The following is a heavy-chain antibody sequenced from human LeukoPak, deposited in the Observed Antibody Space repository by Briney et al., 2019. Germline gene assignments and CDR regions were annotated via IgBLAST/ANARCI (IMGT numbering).Heavy chain of an antibody. J-gene: IGHJ5*02. CDR2: INPSGGST. D-gene: IGHD4-23*01. CDR1: GYTFTSYY. V-gene: IGHV1-46*01. CDR3: ARDLKYILPGGWFDP. Sequence: GASVKVSCNASGYTFTSYYMHWVRQAPGQGLEWVGIINPSGGSTSYAQKFQGRVTMTRDTSTSTVYMELSSLRSEDTAVHYCARDLKYILPGGWFDPWGQGTLVTVSS.